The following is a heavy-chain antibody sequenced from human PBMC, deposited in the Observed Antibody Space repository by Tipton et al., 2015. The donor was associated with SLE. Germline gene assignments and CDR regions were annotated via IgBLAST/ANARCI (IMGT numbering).Heavy chain of an antibody. V-gene: IGHV4-39*07. Sequence: TLSLTCTVSGGSISSSSYYWGWIRQPPGKGLEWIGSISYSGSTYYNPSLKSRVTISVDTSKNQFSLKLSSVTAADTAVYYCARKRIAVAGTTDYFDYWGQGTLVTVSS. CDR1: GGSISSSSYY. J-gene: IGHJ4*02. D-gene: IGHD6-19*01. CDR2: ISYSGST. CDR3: ARKRIAVAGTTDYFDY.